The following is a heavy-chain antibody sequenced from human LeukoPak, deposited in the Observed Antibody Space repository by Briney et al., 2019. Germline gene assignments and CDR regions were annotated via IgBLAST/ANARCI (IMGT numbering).Heavy chain of an antibody. V-gene: IGHV3-48*04. Sequence: GGSLRLSCAASGFTFSSYSMNWVRQAPGKGLEWVSYISSSTSTMYYADSVKGRFTISRDNAKNSLYLQMNSLRAEDTAVYYCAREDGSGSYSDYWGQGTLVTVSS. D-gene: IGHD3-10*01. CDR1: GFTFSSYS. CDR3: AREDGSGSYSDY. CDR2: ISSSTSTM. J-gene: IGHJ4*02.